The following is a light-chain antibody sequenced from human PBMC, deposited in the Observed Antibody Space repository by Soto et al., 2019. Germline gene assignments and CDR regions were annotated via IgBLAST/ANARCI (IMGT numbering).Light chain of an antibody. Sequence: DIQMTQYPASLSASAGDRVTITCRASQGISNNLAWFQKKPGKAPKSLIYAASSLQIGVPSKFSGSGSGTDFTLTISNRQPEDYEPYYCHRYSRYPLTCGQGKHLEIK. V-gene: IGKV1-16*02. CDR2: AAS. CDR1: QGISNN. CDR3: HRYSRYPLT. J-gene: IGKJ5*01.